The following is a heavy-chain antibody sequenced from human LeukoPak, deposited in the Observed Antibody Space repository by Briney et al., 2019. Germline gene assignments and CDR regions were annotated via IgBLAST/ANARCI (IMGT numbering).Heavy chain of an antibody. V-gene: IGHV1-8*03. CDR2: MNHNSGNT. J-gene: IGHJ4*02. D-gene: IGHD3-22*01. Sequence: ASVKVSCKASGYTFTSYDINWVRQATGQGLEWMRWMNHNSGNTGYAHKFQGRVTITRNTSISTAYMELSSLRSEDTAVYYCARLCYDSSGYYCPLDYWGQGTLVTVSS. CDR1: GYTFTSYD. CDR3: ARLCYDSSGYYCPLDY.